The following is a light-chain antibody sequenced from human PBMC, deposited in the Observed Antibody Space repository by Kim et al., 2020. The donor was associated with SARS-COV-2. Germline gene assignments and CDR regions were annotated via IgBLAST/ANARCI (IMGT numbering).Light chain of an antibody. CDR2: GAS. CDR1: QSVNSRD. V-gene: IGKV3-20*01. Sequence: EIVLTQSPGTLSLSPGDRATLSCRASQSVNSRDLAWYQQKLGQAPRLLIFGASNRATGIPDRFSGAGSGTDFTLTISGLEPEDFAVYYCQQSGSSPRTFGQGTKLEI. CDR3: QQSGSSPRT. J-gene: IGKJ2*02.